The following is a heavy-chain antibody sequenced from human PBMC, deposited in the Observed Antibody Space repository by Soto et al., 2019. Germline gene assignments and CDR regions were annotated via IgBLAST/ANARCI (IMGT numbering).Heavy chain of an antibody. J-gene: IGHJ4*02. Sequence: ASVKVSCKASGYTFTSYGISWVRQAPGQGLEWMGWISAYNGNTNYAQKLQGRVTMTTDTSTSTAYLQLRSLRSDDPAVYYCASESGTYFDYWGQGTLVTVSS. V-gene: IGHV1-18*01. CDR3: ASESGTYFDY. CDR2: ISAYNGNT. D-gene: IGHD6-25*01. CDR1: GYTFTSYG.